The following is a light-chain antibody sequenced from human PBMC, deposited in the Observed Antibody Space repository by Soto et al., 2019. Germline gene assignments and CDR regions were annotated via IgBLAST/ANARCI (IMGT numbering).Light chain of an antibody. CDR2: KAS. CDR1: QSISYW. Sequence: DIQMTQSPSTLSASVGDRVTITCRASQSISYWLAWYQQRPGKAPRLLIYKASSLQSGVPSRFSGSGSGTEFTLTISSLQPDDFVTYFCLQYNYYPLTFGGGTKVEI. J-gene: IGKJ4*01. CDR3: LQYNYYPLT. V-gene: IGKV1-5*03.